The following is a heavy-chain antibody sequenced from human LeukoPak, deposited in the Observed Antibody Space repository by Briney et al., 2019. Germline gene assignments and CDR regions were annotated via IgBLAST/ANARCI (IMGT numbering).Heavy chain of an antibody. D-gene: IGHD3-16*02. J-gene: IGHJ4*02. V-gene: IGHV4-4*02. CDR3: ARAMRAGMITFGGVIVYDY. CDR2: IYHSGST. Sequence: SGTLSLTCAVSGGSISNSNWWSWVRQPPGKGLEWIGEIYHSGSTNYNPSLKSRVTISVDKSKNQFSLKLSPVTAADTAVYYCARAMRAGMITFGGVIVYDYWGQGTLVTVSS. CDR1: GGSISNSNW.